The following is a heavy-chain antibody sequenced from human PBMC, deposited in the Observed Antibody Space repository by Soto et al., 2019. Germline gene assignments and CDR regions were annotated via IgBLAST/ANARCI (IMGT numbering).Heavy chain of an antibody. V-gene: IGHV4-31*03. CDR1: GGSISSGGYY. CDR3: ARVPRYSSSWRPGGLSS. Sequence: PSETLSLTCTVSGGSISSGGYYWSWIRQHPGKGLEWIGYIYYSGSTYYNPSLKSRVTISVDTSKNQFSLKLSSVTAADTAVYYCARVPRYSSSWRPGGLSSWGQGTLVTVSS. CDR2: IYYSGST. J-gene: IGHJ5*02. D-gene: IGHD6-13*01.